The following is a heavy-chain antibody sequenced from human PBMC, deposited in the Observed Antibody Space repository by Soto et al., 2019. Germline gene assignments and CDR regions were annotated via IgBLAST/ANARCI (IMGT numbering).Heavy chain of an antibody. CDR1: EYTFTSYY. CDR2: INPSGGST. J-gene: IGHJ4*02. V-gene: IGHV1-46*03. CDR3: ARQGIAGNFDY. Sequence: ASVKVSCKASEYTFTSYYMHWVRQAPGQGLEWMGIINPSGGSTSYAQKFQGRVTMTRDTSTSTFYMELSSLRSEDTAVYYCARQGIAGNFDYWGQGTLVTVSS. D-gene: IGHD6-13*01.